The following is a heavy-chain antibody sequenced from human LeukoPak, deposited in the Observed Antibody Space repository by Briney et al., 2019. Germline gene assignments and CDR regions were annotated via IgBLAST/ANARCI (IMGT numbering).Heavy chain of an antibody. CDR3: AKGYGSGTYYRIPFDY. D-gene: IGHD3-10*01. CDR2: ISYDGSTK. V-gene: IGHV3-30-3*01. Sequence: GGSLRPSCAASGFTFSTYAMHWVRQAPGKGLEWVAVISYDGSTKYYTDSVKGRFTISRDNSKNTLYLQMNSLRAEDTAVYYCAKGYGSGTYYRIPFDYWGQGTLVTVSS. CDR1: GFTFSTYA. J-gene: IGHJ4*02.